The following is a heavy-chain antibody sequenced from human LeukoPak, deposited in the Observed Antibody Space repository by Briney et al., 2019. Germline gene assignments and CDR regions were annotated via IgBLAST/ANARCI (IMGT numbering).Heavy chain of an antibody. CDR2: IYSGGST. CDR3: ARSAALYCSSTSCRPNWFDP. J-gene: IGHJ5*02. Sequence: GGSLRLSCAASGFTFTNNFMSWVRQVPGKGLEGVSVIYSGGSTYYADSVKGRFTISRDNSKNTLYLQMNSLRAEDTAVYYCARSAALYCSSTSCRPNWFDPWGQGTLVTVSS. CDR1: GFTFTNNF. D-gene: IGHD2-2*01. V-gene: IGHV3-53*01.